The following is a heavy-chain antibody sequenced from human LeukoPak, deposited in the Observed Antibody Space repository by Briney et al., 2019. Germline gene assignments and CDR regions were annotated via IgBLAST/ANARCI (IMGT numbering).Heavy chain of an antibody. Sequence: SETLSLTCTVSGGSISSSSYYWGWIRQPPGKGLEWIGSIYYSGSTYYNPSLKSQVTISVDTSKNQFSLKLSSVTAADTAVYYCASGIVVVTATLDYWGQGTLVTVSS. D-gene: IGHD2-21*02. CDR2: IYYSGST. V-gene: IGHV4-39*01. CDR3: ASGIVVVTATLDY. J-gene: IGHJ4*02. CDR1: GGSISSSSYY.